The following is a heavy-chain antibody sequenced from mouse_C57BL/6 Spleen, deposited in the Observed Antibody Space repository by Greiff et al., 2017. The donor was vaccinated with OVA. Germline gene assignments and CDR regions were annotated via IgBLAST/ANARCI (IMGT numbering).Heavy chain of an antibody. D-gene: IGHD2-2*01. CDR2: INPNNGGT. J-gene: IGHJ2*01. Sequence: VQLQQSGPELVKPGASVKISCKASGYTFTDYYMNWVKQSPGKSLEWIGDINPNNGGTSYNEQFKGKATLTLDKSSSTAYMEIRSLTSEDSAFYYCASYGYDGEGYYWGQGTTLTVSS. CDR1: GYTFTDYY. V-gene: IGHV1-26*01. CDR3: ASYGYDGEGYY.